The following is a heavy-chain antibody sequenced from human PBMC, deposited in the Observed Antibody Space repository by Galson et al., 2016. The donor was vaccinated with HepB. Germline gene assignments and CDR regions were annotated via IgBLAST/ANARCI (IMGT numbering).Heavy chain of an antibody. V-gene: IGHV1-18*04. CDR2: ISAYNGNT. CDR3: ARGGTEGSRGYYVHNFDY. D-gene: IGHD3-22*01. J-gene: IGHJ4*02. CDR1: GYTFTNYG. Sequence: SVKVSCKASGYTFTNYGISWVRQAPGQGLEWMGWISAYNGNTNYEQKFQGRVTMTTDTSASTAYMELRSLRSDDTAVYYCARGGTEGSRGYYVHNFDYWGQGTLVTVAS.